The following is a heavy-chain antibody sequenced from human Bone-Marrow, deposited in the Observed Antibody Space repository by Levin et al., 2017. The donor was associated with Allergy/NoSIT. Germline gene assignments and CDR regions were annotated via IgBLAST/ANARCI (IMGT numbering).Heavy chain of an antibody. V-gene: IGHV3-33*01. CDR3: AREPIGYCSGGSCYDEGGMDV. CDR1: GFTFNNYG. Sequence: GGSLRLSCAASGFTFNNYGMHWVRQAPGKGLEWVAVIWYDGSNKYYADSVKGRFTISRDNSKNTLYLQMNSLRAEDTAVYYCAREPIGYCSGGSCYDEGGMDVWGQGTTVTVSS. D-gene: IGHD2-15*01. CDR2: IWYDGSNK. J-gene: IGHJ6*02.